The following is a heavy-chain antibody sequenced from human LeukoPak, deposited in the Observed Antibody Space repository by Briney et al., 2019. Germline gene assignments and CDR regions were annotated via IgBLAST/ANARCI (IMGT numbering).Heavy chain of an antibody. CDR1: GFTFSSYS. CDR3: ARAYSGSSDGAADY. CDR2: ISSSSSYI. D-gene: IGHD1-26*01. V-gene: IGHV3-21*01. J-gene: IGHJ4*02. Sequence: GGSLRLSCAASGFTFSSYSMNWVRQAPGKGLEWVSSISSSSSYIYYADSVKGRFTISRDNAKISLYLQMNSLRAEDTAVYYCARAYSGSSDGAADYWGQGTLVTVSS.